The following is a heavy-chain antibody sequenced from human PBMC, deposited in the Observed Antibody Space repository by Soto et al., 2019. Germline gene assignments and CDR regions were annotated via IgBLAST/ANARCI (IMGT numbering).Heavy chain of an antibody. D-gene: IGHD4-17*01. CDR1: GITATNGH. V-gene: IGHV3-53*01. CDR2: IYSDYNT. CDR3: ARDWNGDKYFDF. Sequence: DVQLVKSGGGLIQPGGSLRLSCAASGITATNGHMNWVRQAPGKGLEWVSVIYSDYNTNYADAVKGRFTISRDTSKNTVYLQMNSLRAEDTAVYYCARDWNGDKYFDFWDQGSLVTVSS. J-gene: IGHJ4*02.